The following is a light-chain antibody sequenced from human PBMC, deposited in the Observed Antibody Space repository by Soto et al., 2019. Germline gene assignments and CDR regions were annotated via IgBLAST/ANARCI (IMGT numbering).Light chain of an antibody. J-gene: IGKJ4*01. CDR1: ESVSRTY. CDR2: GAS. Sequence: EIVGTQSPGTLSLSPGDRATLSCRASESVSRTYLAWYQQKPGQAPRLLIYGASSRASGIPDRFSGSGSGTDFTLTISRLEPEDFAVYYCQQYGSSPPDTFGGGTKVEIK. V-gene: IGKV3-20*01. CDR3: QQYGSSPPDT.